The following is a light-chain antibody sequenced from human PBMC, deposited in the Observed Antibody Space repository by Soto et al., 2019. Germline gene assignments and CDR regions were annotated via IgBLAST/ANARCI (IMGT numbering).Light chain of an antibody. J-gene: IGKJ1*01. CDR2: DAY. V-gene: IGKV3-20*01. CDR1: QSVSSNY. Sequence: EIVLTQSAGTLSLSPGERATLSCRASQSVSSNYLAWYQHKPGLAPRLLIYDAYNRATGIPDRFSGSGSGTEFTLTISGLESEDFAVYYCQQYDRSPRTFGQGTKVDIK. CDR3: QQYDRSPRT.